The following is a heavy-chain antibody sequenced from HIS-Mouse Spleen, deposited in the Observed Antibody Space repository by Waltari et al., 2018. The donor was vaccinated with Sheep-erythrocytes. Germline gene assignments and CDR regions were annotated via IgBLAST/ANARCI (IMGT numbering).Heavy chain of an antibody. D-gene: IGHD5-18*01. CDR3: ARNRIAGMVIGGEFDY. V-gene: IGHV3-74*01. Sequence: EVQLVESGGGLVQPGGSLRLSCAASGFTFSSSWMPWVRQGPGKGLVWVSRINSDGSSTSYADSVKGRFTISRDNAKNTLYLQMNSLRAEDTAVYYCARNRIAGMVIGGEFDYWGQGTLVTVSS. CDR2: INSDGSST. J-gene: IGHJ4*02. CDR1: GFTFSSSW.